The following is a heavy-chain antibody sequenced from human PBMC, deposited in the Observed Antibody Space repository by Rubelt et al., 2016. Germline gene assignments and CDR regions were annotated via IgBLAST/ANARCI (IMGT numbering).Heavy chain of an antibody. V-gene: IGHV1-2*02. Sequence: VQLVQSGAEVKKPGASVKVSCKASGYTFTSYGISWVRQAPGQGLEWMGWINPNSGGTNYAQKFQARVTMTTDTSTRTAYMGLSRLRSDDTAVYYCAGFAIGGHSSGYLFDYWGQGTLVTVSS. D-gene: IGHD3-22*01. CDR3: AGFAIGGHSSGYLFDY. CDR1: GYTFTSYG. J-gene: IGHJ4*02. CDR2: INPNSGGT.